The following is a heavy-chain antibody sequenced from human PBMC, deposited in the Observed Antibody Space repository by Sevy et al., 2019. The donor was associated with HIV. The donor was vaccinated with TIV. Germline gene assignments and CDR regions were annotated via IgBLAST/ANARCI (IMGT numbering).Heavy chain of an antibody. CDR3: ARGHGYNWNYGYYYYYMDV. CDR1: GDSVSSNSAA. CDR2: TYYRSKWYN. V-gene: IGHV6-1*01. Sequence: KQSQILSLTCAISGDSVSSNSAAWNWIRQSPSRGLEWLGRTYYRSKWYNDYAVSVKSRITINPDTSKNQFSLQLNSVTPEDTAVYYCARGHGYNWNYGYYYYYMDVWGKGTTVTVSS. D-gene: IGHD1-7*01. J-gene: IGHJ6*03.